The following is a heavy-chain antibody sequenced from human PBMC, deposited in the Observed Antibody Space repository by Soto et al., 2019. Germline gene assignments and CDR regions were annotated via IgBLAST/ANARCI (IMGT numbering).Heavy chain of an antibody. Sequence: QVQLVESGGGVVQPGRSLRLSCAVSGNTFSSYAFRWVRQAPGKGLEWVAMISDDGSSKDYAESVKGRFTISRDNSKNMLYLQMDSLRVEDTALYYCVRDDIGDPNGFDIWGQGTMVTVSS. CDR3: VRDDIGDPNGFDI. J-gene: IGHJ3*02. D-gene: IGHD2-15*01. V-gene: IGHV3-30-3*01. CDR2: ISDDGSSK. CDR1: GNTFSSYA.